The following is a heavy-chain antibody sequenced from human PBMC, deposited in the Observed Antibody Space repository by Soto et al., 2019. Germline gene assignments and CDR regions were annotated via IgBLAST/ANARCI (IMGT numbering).Heavy chain of an antibody. Sequence: PGESLKISCEASGYTFTTNWIAWVRQMPGKGLEWMGIIYPGDSDTRYSPSFQGQVTISADKSISTAYLQWSSLKASDTAMYYCARSALANGGAFDIWGQGTMVTVSS. CDR3: ARSALANGGAFDI. J-gene: IGHJ3*02. V-gene: IGHV5-51*01. CDR2: IYPGDSDT. CDR1: GYTFTTNW.